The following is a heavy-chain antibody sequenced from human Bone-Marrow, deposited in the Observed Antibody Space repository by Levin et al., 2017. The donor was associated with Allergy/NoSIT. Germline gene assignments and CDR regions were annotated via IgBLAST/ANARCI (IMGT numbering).Heavy chain of an antibody. CDR1: GFTFSSYA. CDR3: AKDYYGSGTSYPLFGS. Sequence: LSLTCAASGFTFSSYAMSWVRQAPGKGLEWISAIGGSGTGTYYTDSVKGRFTISRDNSRNTLYLQMNNLRAEDTAIYFCAKDYYGSGTSYPLFGSWGQGTLVTVSS. CDR2: IGGSGTGT. V-gene: IGHV3-23*01. D-gene: IGHD3-10*01. J-gene: IGHJ4*02.